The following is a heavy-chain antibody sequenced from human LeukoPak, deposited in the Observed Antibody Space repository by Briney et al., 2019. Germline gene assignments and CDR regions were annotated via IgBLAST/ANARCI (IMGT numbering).Heavy chain of an antibody. CDR2: ISDNGAVT. D-gene: IGHD1-1*01. Sequence: GGSLRLSCAASGFSFSMYSMSWIRQAPGKGLEWVSVISDNGAVTFYGDSVKGRFTISRDNSKNTLYLQMNSLRAEDTAVYYCARDPHGIDYWGQGTLVTVSS. V-gene: IGHV3-23*01. CDR3: ARDPHGIDY. J-gene: IGHJ4*02. CDR1: GFSFSMYS.